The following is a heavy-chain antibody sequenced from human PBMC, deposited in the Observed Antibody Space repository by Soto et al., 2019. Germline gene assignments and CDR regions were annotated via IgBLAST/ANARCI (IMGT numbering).Heavy chain of an antibody. CDR3: AREIQLWLRTPLDY. CDR2: ISAYNGNT. J-gene: IGHJ4*02. CDR1: GYTFTSYG. Sequence: ASVKVSFKASGYTFTSYGISWVRQAPGQGLEWMGWISAYNGNTNYAQKLQGRVTMTTDTSTSTAYMELRSLRSDDTAVYYCAREIQLWLRTPLDYWGQGTLVTVSS. V-gene: IGHV1-18*01. D-gene: IGHD5-18*01.